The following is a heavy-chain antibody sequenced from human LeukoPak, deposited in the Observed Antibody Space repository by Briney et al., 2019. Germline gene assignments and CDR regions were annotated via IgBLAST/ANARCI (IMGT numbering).Heavy chain of an antibody. CDR2: IYTSGST. CDR1: GGSISSYY. V-gene: IGHV4-4*07. CDR3: ARDLVVPAAMHYHMDV. J-gene: IGHJ6*03. D-gene: IGHD2-2*01. Sequence: SETLSLTCTVSGGSISSYYWSWIRQPAGKGLEWIGRIYTSGSTNYNPSLKSRVTMSVDTSKNQFSLKLSSVTAADTAVYYCARDLVVPAAMHYHMDVWGKGTTVTVSS.